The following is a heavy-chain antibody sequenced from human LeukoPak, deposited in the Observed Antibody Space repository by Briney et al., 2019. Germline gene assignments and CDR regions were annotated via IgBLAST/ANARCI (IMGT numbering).Heavy chain of an antibody. V-gene: IGHV4-30-4*08. Sequence: SQTLSLTCTVSGGSISSGDYYWSWIRQPPGKGLEWIGYIYYSGSTYYNPSLKSRVTISVDTSKNQFSLKLSSVTAADTAVYYCARKQWVVSHYFDYWGQGTLVTVSS. D-gene: IGHD6-19*01. CDR2: IYYSGST. CDR1: GGSISSGDYY. CDR3: ARKQWVVSHYFDY. J-gene: IGHJ4*02.